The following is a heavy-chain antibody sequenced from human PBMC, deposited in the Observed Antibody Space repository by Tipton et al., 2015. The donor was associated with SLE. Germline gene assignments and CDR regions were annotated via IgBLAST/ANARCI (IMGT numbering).Heavy chain of an antibody. V-gene: IGHV4-39*07. CDR3: ARGPYSYMDV. CDR1: NGSISSSPYY. Sequence: TLSLTCTVSNGSISSSPYYWGWIRQSPGKGREWVGSIYYSGSTNYNPSLKSRVTISVDTSRNQCSLNLTSVTAADTAVYYCARGPYSYMDVGGKGTSVP. CDR2: IYYSGST. J-gene: IGHJ6*03.